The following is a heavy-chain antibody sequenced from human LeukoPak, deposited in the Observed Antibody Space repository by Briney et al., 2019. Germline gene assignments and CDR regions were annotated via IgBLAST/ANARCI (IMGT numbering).Heavy chain of an antibody. CDR1: GYTFTTYS. Sequence: ASVKVSCKASGYTFTTYSISWVRQAPGQGLEWMGWINIYTGNTNYAQTLQGRVTVTTDTSTNTAYMELRSLRSGDTAVYYCAREQDLTFDYWGQGTLVTVSS. CDR2: INIYTGNT. V-gene: IGHV1-18*01. J-gene: IGHJ4*02. CDR3: AREQDLTFDY.